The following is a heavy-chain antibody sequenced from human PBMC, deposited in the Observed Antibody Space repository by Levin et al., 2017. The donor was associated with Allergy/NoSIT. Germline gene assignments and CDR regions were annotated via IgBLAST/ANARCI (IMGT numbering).Heavy chain of an antibody. CDR1: GFTFSSYG. J-gene: IGHJ5*02. Sequence: GGSLRLSCAASGFTFSSYGMHWVRQAPGKGLEWAAVIWYDGSNKYYADSVKGRFTISRDNSKNTLYLQMNSLRAEDTAVYYCARDLSPRGYSYGELAWGQGTLVTVSS. CDR2: IWYDGSNK. D-gene: IGHD5-18*01. CDR3: ARDLSPRGYSYGELA. V-gene: IGHV3-33*01.